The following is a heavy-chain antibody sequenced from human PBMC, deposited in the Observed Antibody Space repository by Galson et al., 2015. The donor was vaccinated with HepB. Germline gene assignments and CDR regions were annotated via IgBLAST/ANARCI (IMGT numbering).Heavy chain of an antibody. V-gene: IGHV1-18*01. J-gene: IGHJ5*02. CDR2: ISAYNGNT. CDR3: ARDYGARLDP. CDR1: GYTFSNYG. Sequence: SVKVSCRASGYTFSNYGISWVRQAPGQGLEWMGWISAYNGNTNYAQKLQGRVTLTTDTSTSTAYMELRSLTSDDTAVYYCARDYGARLDPWGQGTLVTVSS. D-gene: IGHD1-26*01.